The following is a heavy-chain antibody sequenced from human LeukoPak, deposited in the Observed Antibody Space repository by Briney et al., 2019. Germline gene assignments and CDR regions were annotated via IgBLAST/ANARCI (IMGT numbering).Heavy chain of an antibody. CDR2: IYTSGST. J-gene: IGHJ5*02. CDR3: ARDQKSSRSFRFDP. V-gene: IGHV4-4*07. CDR1: GGSISSYY. Sequence: PSETLSLTCTVSGGSISSYYWSWIRQPAGKGLEWIGRIYTSGSTNYNPSLKSRVTMSVDTSKNQFSLKLSSVTAADTAVYYCARDQKSSRSFRFDPWGQGTLVTVSS. D-gene: IGHD6-13*01.